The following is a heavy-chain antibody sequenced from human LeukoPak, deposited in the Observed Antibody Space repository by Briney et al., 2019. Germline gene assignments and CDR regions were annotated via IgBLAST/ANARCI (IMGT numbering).Heavy chain of an antibody. CDR2: IYHRGST. D-gene: IGHD3-10*01. V-gene: IGHV4-38-2*01. CDR1: GYSFSSGYY. J-gene: IGHJ4*02. Sequence: SETLSLTXAVSGYSFSSGYYWGWIRKPPGKGLERIGIIYHRGSTYYNPSLKSRLTISVDTAKNQFSLKLSSVTAADTAVYYCAGWVGELLPLFAYWGQGTLVTVSS. CDR3: AGWVGELLPLFAY.